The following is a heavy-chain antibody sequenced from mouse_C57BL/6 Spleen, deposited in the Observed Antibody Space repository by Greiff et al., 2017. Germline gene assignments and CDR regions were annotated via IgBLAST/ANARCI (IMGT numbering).Heavy chain of an antibody. Sequence: VKVVESGPGLVQPSQSLSITCTVSGFSLTSYGVHWVRQSPGKGLEWLGVIWRGGSTDYNAAFMSRLGITKDNAKSQVFFKMNSLQADDTAIYYCAAYSNYYAMDYWGQGTSVTVSS. CDR3: AAYSNYYAMDY. CDR1: GFSLTSYG. CDR2: IWRGGST. J-gene: IGHJ4*01. V-gene: IGHV2-5*01. D-gene: IGHD2-5*01.